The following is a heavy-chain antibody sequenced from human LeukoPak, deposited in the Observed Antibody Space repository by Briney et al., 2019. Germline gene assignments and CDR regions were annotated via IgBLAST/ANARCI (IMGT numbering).Heavy chain of an antibody. CDR2: INPNSGGT. CDR1: GYTFTDYY. Sequence: ASVKVSCKASGYTFTDYYMHWVRQAPGQGLEWMGWINPNSGGTNYPQKFQGRVTMTRDTSISTAYMELSSLTSDDTAAYYCARDTVTTSGWEGLNWFDPWGQGTLVTVSS. J-gene: IGHJ5*02. CDR3: ARDTVTTSGWEGLNWFDP. D-gene: IGHD6-19*01. V-gene: IGHV1-2*02.